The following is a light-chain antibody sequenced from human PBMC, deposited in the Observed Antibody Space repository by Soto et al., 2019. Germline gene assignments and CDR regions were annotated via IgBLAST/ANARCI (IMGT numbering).Light chain of an antibody. CDR3: SSYAGSKNFV. Sequence: QSALAQPPSASGSPGQSVTISCTGTSSDVGGYNYVSWFQQHPGKAPKLMIYEVSKRPSGVPDRFSGSKSGNTASLTVSWLQAEDEPDYYCSSYAGSKNFVFGTGTKVTVL. V-gene: IGLV2-8*01. J-gene: IGLJ1*01. CDR1: SSDVGGYNY. CDR2: EVS.